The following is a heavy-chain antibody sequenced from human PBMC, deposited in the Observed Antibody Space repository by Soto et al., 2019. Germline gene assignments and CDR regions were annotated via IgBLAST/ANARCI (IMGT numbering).Heavy chain of an antibody. CDR2: ISGSGGST. CDR3: AKEYYYGSGSYQKSPFDY. D-gene: IGHD3-10*01. Sequence: GGSLRLSCAASGFTFSSYAMSWVRQAPGKGLEWVSAISGSGGSTYYAGSVKGRFTISRDNSKNTLYLQMNSLRAEDTAVYYCAKEYYYGSGSYQKSPFDYWGQGTLVAVSS. CDR1: GFTFSSYA. J-gene: IGHJ4*02. V-gene: IGHV3-23*01.